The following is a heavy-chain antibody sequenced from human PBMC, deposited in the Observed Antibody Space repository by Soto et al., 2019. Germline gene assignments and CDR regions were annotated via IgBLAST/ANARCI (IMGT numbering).Heavy chain of an antibody. Sequence: GGSLRLSCAASGFTFSSYAMHWVRQAPGKGLEWVAVISYDGSNKYYADSVRGRFTISRDNSKNTLYLQMNSLRAEDTAVYYCARDYGFWSGYYPGRGGMDVWGQGTTVTVSS. D-gene: IGHD3-3*01. CDR1: GFTFSSYA. V-gene: IGHV3-30-3*01. CDR3: ARDYGFWSGYYPGRGGMDV. J-gene: IGHJ6*02. CDR2: ISYDGSNK.